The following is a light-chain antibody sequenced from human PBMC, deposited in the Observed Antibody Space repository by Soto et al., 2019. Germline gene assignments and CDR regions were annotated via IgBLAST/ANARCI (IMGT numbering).Light chain of an antibody. CDR1: QTISNT. V-gene: IGKV3-15*01. CDR2: AAS. CDR3: QYYNNWLAT. Sequence: EVVMTQSPATLSVSPRDKVSLSCRANQTISNTLAWYQQKPGQAPRLLIYAASTRATGVSARFSGSGSGTEFTLTISSLQSEDFTIYYCQYYNNWLATFGGGTKVEIK. J-gene: IGKJ4*01.